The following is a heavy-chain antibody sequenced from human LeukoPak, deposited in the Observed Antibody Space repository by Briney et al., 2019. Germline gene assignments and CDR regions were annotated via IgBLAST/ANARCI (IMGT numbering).Heavy chain of an antibody. Sequence: GGSLRLSCAASGFTFSRYWMTWVRQAPGKGLEGVANIKEDGSENSYVESVKGRFTISRDNAKNSLYLQLNSLRAEDTAVYFCARQRYYDYWGQGTLVTVSS. CDR3: ARQRYYDY. D-gene: IGHD1-1*01. J-gene: IGHJ4*02. CDR1: GFTFSRYW. V-gene: IGHV3-7*01. CDR2: IKEDGSEN.